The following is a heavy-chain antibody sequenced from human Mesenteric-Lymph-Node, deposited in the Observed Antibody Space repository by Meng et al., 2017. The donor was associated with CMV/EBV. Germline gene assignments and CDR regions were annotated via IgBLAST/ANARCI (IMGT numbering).Heavy chain of an antibody. Sequence: GESLKISCAASGFSFINSWMTWVRQTPGKGLEWVAKINQDGSEKYYVDSVRGRFTISRDNAKTSLYLQMNSLRAEDTAVYYCAKDESGNPYGMDVWGQGTTVTVSS. D-gene: IGHD1-14*01. CDR3: AKDESGNPYGMDV. CDR2: INQDGSEK. V-gene: IGHV3-7*01. CDR1: GFSFINSW. J-gene: IGHJ6*02.